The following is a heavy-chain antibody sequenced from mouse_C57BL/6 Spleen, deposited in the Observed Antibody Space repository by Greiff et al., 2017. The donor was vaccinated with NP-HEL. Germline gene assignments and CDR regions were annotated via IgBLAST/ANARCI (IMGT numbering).Heavy chain of an antibody. J-gene: IGHJ3*01. Sequence: EVQLQQSGGGLVKPGGSLKLSCAASGFTFSDYGMHWVRQAPEKGLEWVAYISSGSSTIYYADTVKGRFTISRDNAKNTLFLQMTSLRSEDTAMYYCARPQNYYGNGFAYWGQGTLVTVSA. CDR2: ISSGSSTI. CDR1: GFTFSDYG. V-gene: IGHV5-17*01. D-gene: IGHD1-1*01. CDR3: ARPQNYYGNGFAY.